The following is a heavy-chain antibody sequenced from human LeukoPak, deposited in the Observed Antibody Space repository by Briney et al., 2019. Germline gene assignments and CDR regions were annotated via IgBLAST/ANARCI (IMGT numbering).Heavy chain of an antibody. D-gene: IGHD5-24*01. Sequence: RASVKVSCKASGYTFTTYGISWVRQAPGQGLEWMGWVSAYNGNTNSAQKLQRRVTMTTDTSTSTAYMELRSLRSDDTAVYYCAREEDGYNDYWGQGTLVTVSS. CDR2: VSAYNGNT. CDR1: GYTFTTYG. V-gene: IGHV1-18*01. J-gene: IGHJ4*02. CDR3: AREEDGYNDY.